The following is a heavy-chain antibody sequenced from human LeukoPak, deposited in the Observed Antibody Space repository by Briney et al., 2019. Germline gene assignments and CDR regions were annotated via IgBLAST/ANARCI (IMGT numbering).Heavy chain of an antibody. CDR2: ISNGGTT. Sequence: PGGSLRLSCAASGFTFSSYAMSWVRQAPGKGLEWVSAISNGGTTYYADSVNGRFTISRDNSKNTVNLQANSLRAEDTALYYCAKTEREGTGWYGKNDYWGQGTLVTVSS. V-gene: IGHV3-23*01. J-gene: IGHJ4*02. D-gene: IGHD6-19*01. CDR3: AKTEREGTGWYGKNDY. CDR1: GFTFSSYA.